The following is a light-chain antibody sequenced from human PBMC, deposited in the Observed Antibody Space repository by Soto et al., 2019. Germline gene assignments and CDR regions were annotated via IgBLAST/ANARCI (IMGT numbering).Light chain of an antibody. J-gene: IGKJ2*01. CDR1: QSVSSK. V-gene: IGKV3-15*01. CDR2: AAS. Sequence: EIVMTQSPATLSVSPGERATLSCRASQSVSSKLAWYQQKPGQAPRLLIYAASTRATGIPARFSGSGSGTEFTLTITSLQSEDLAVYYCQQYSNWPPYTFGQGTKLEIK. CDR3: QQYSNWPPYT.